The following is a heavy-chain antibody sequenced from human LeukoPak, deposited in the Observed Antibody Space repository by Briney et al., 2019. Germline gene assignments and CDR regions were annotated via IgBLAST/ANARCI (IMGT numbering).Heavy chain of an antibody. Sequence: SETLSLTCTVPGGSLSSYYWSWIRPPPGKGLEWIGYIYYSGSTNYNPSIKSRVTISVDTSKNQFSLKLSSVTAADTAVYYCARGHDYGDYGYWGQGALVTVSS. J-gene: IGHJ4*02. CDR2: IYYSGST. CDR3: ARGHDYGDYGY. CDR1: GGSLSSYY. D-gene: IGHD4-17*01. V-gene: IGHV4-59*01.